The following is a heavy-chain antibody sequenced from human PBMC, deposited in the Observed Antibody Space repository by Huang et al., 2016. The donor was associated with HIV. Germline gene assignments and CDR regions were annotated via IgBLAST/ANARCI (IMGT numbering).Heavy chain of an antibody. D-gene: IGHD4-17*01. V-gene: IGHV1-69*13. CDR2: IIPMFGTP. CDR1: GGTFSKYA. CDR3: ARGQLGSYGDYDVLY. J-gene: IGHJ4*02. Sequence: QVQLVQSGAEVKTPGSSVKASCKASGGTFSKYAISWVRQAPGQGLEWNGGIIPMFGTPNYARKFQGRVTITADDSTSTTYVEVSSLRSEDTALYYCARGQLGSYGDYDVLYWGQGTLVTVSS.